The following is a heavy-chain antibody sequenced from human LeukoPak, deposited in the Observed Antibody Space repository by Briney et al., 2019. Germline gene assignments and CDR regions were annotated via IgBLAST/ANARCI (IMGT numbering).Heavy chain of an antibody. D-gene: IGHD2-2*01. CDR2: IYYSGST. Sequence: KPSETLSLTCTVSGGSISSSSYYWGWIRQPPGKGLEWIGSIYYSGSTYYNPSLKSRVTISVDTSKNQFSLKLSSVTAADTAVYYCAKVRSYQLPIDYWGQGTLVTVSS. CDR1: GGSISSSSYY. J-gene: IGHJ4*02. V-gene: IGHV4-39*01. CDR3: AKVRSYQLPIDY.